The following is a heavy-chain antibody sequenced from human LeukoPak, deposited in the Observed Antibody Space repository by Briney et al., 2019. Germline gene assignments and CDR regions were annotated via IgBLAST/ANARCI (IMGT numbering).Heavy chain of an antibody. CDR1: GYTFTSYG. D-gene: IGHD3-3*01. V-gene: IGHV1-18*01. CDR3: ARNRYDFWSGYWTWFDP. J-gene: IGHJ5*02. Sequence: GASEKVSCKASGYTFTSYGISWVRQAPGQGLEWMGWISAYNGNTNYAQKLQGRVTMTTDTSTSTAYMELRSLRSDDTAVYYCARNRYDFWSGYWTWFDPWGQGTLVTVSS. CDR2: ISAYNGNT.